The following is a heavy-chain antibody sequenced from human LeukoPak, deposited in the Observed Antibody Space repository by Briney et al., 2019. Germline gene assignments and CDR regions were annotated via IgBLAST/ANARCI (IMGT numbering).Heavy chain of an antibody. D-gene: IGHD5-24*01. J-gene: IGHJ4*02. V-gene: IGHV4-34*01. CDR2: IHHSGST. Sequence: SETLSLTCAVYGGSFSGYYCSWIRQPPGKGLECIGEIHHSGSTNYNPSLKSRVTLSVDTSKNQFSLKLSSVTAADTAVYYCARSRGWLQSHPLGYWGQGTLVTVSS. CDR3: ARSRGWLQSHPLGY. CDR1: GGSFSGYY.